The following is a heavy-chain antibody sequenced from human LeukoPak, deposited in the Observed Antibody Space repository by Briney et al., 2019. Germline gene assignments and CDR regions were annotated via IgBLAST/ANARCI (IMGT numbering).Heavy chain of an antibody. Sequence: NPSETLSLTCTVSGGSIGSYYWNWIRQPPGKGLEWIGYVSYSGSTNYNPSLKSRVTVSVDKSKNQFSLKLSSVTAADTAVYFCARATSGYYFDFWDQGTLVTVSS. CDR3: ARATSGYYFDF. CDR2: VSYSGST. V-gene: IGHV4-59*01. J-gene: IGHJ4*02. D-gene: IGHD3-22*01. CDR1: GGSIGSYY.